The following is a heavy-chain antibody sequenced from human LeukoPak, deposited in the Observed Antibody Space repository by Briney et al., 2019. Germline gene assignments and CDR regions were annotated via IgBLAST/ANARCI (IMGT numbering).Heavy chain of an antibody. CDR2: ISGSGGST. J-gene: IGHJ4*02. CDR3: AKDRGGYCSGGSCHLDY. CDR1: GFTVSSNY. D-gene: IGHD2-15*01. V-gene: IGHV3-23*01. Sequence: GGSLRLSCAASGFTVSSNYMSWVRQAPGKGLEWVSAISGSGGSTYYADSVKGRFTISRDNSKNTLYLQMNSLRAEDTAVYYCAKDRGGYCSGGSCHLDYWGQGTLVTVSS.